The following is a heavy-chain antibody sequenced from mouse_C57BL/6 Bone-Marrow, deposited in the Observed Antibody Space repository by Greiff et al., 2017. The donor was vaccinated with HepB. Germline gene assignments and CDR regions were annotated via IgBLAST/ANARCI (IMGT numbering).Heavy chain of an antibody. CDR1: GYTFTDHT. D-gene: IGHD2-3*01. CDR2: IYPRDGST. Sequence: VQLQESDAELVKPGASVKISCKVSGYTFTDHTIHWMKQRPEQGLEWIGYIYPRDGSTKYNEKFKGKATLTADKSSSTAYMQLNSLTSEDSAVYFCARGGYYGDYAMDYWGQGTSVTVSS. J-gene: IGHJ4*01. CDR3: ARGGYYGDYAMDY. V-gene: IGHV1-78*01.